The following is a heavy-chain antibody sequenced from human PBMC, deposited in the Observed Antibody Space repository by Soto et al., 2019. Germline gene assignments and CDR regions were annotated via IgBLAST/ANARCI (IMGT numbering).Heavy chain of an antibody. CDR3: ARDDFRDYGYFQH. CDR2: INAGNGNT. J-gene: IGHJ1*01. D-gene: IGHD4-17*01. Sequence: ASVKVSCKASGYTFTTYAIHWVRQAPGQRLEWMGWINAGNGNTKYSQKFQGRVTITRDTSASTAYMELSSLRSEDTAVYYCARDDFRDYGYFQHWGQGTLVTVSS. CDR1: GYTFTTYA. V-gene: IGHV1-3*01.